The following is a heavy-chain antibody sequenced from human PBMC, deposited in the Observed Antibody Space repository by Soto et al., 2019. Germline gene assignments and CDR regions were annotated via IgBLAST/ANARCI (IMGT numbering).Heavy chain of an antibody. CDR3: VKELTGTTGRYFDY. J-gene: IGHJ4*02. V-gene: IGHV3-64D*06. D-gene: IGHD1-7*01. Sequence: GSLRLSCSASGFTFSSYAMHWVRQAPGKGLEYVSAISSNGGSTYYADSVKGRFTISRDNSKNTLYLQMSSLRAEDTAVYYCVKELTGTTGRYFDYWGQGTLVTVSS. CDR2: ISSNGGST. CDR1: GFTFSSYA.